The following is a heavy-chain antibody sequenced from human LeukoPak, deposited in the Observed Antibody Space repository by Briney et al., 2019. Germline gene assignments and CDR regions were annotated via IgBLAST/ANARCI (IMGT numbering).Heavy chain of an antibody. CDR1: GFSFGDYA. Sequence: GGSLGLSCTASGFSFGDYALTWVRQAPGKGLEWAGFIRSKTFGGTTEYAASVKGRFSISRDDSKNIAYLQMNSLMTEDTALYYCARGLTVVGAKYYFDKWGQGALVTVS. J-gene: IGHJ4*02. CDR3: ARGLTVVGAKYYFDK. V-gene: IGHV3-49*04. D-gene: IGHD1-26*01. CDR2: IRSKTFGGTT.